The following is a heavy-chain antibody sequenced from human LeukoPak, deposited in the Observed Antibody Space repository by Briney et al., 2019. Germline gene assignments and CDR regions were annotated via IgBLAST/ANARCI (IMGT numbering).Heavy chain of an antibody. CDR3: ARDVTNSGYDSGDY. Sequence: SETLSLTCTASGGSISSYYWSWIRQPPGKGLEWIGYIYYSGSANYNPSLKSRVTISVDTSKNQFSLKLSSVTAADTAVYYCARDVTNSGYDSGDYWGQGTLVTVSS. J-gene: IGHJ4*02. CDR1: GGSISSYY. CDR2: IYYSGSA. V-gene: IGHV4-59*01. D-gene: IGHD5-12*01.